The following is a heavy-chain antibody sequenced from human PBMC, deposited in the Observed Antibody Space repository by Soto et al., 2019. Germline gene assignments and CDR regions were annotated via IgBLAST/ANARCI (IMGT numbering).Heavy chain of an antibody. CDR3: ARPTKSGYSSSWYSPDFDY. J-gene: IGHJ4*02. D-gene: IGHD6-13*01. CDR2: ISYDGSNK. CDR1: GFTFSSYA. V-gene: IGHV3-30-3*01. Sequence: QVQLVESGGGVVQPGRSLRLSCAASGFTFSSYAMHWVRQAPGKGLGWVAVISYDGSNKYYADSVKGRFTISRDNSKNTLYLQMNSLRAEDTAVYYCARPTKSGYSSSWYSPDFDYWGQGTLVTVSS.